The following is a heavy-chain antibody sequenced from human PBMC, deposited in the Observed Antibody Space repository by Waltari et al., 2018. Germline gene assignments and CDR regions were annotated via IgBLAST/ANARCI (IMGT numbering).Heavy chain of an antibody. J-gene: IGHJ4*02. CDR2: T. CDR1: GGSITNSDYY. Sequence: ESGPGLVKPSETLSLTCTVSGGSITNSDYYWVWIRQPPGKGLEWIGSTFNNPSLKSRVTISVDTSRNQFSLKLISVTAADTAVYYCARAGGRGFRELLLMDYWGRGILVTVSS. D-gene: IGHD3-10*01. V-gene: IGHV4-39*07. CDR3: ARAGGRGFRELLLMDY.